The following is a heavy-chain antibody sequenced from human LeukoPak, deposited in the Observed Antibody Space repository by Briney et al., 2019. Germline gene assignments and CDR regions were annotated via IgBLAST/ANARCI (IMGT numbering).Heavy chain of an antibody. V-gene: IGHV3-49*03. J-gene: IGHJ5*02. CDR1: GFTFGDYA. D-gene: IGHD3-3*01. CDR2: IRSKAYGGTT. CDR3: TSPSIDDFWSGYYTGVEDA. Sequence: GGSLRLSCTASGFTFGDYAMSWFRQAPGKGLEWVGFIRSKAYGGTTEYAASVKGRFTISRDDSKSIAYLQMNSLKTEDTAAYYCTSPSIDDFWSGYYTGVEDAWGQGTLVTVSS.